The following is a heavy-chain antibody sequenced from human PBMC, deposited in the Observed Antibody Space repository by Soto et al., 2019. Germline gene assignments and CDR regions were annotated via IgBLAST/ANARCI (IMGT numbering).Heavy chain of an antibody. V-gene: IGHV1-69*04. CDR1: GGTFSSYT. Sequence: SVKVSCKASGGTFSSYTISWVRQAPGQGLEWMGRIIPILGIANYAQKFQGRVTITADKSTSTAYMELSSLRSEDTAVYYCARDLYCSSTSCYAPSYYSMDAWRQ. CDR2: IIPILGIA. J-gene: IGHJ6*02. CDR3: ARDLYCSSTSCYAPSYYSMDA. D-gene: IGHD2-2*01.